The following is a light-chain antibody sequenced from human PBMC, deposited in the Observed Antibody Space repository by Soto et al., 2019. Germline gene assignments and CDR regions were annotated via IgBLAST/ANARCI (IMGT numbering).Light chain of an antibody. CDR1: SSDVGSYNL. V-gene: IGLV2-23*01. CDR2: EGS. Sequence: SALTQPASVSGSPGQSITISCTGTSSDVGSYNLVSWYQQHPGKAPKLMIYEGSKWPSGVSNRFSGSKSGNTASLTISGLQAEDEADYYCCSYAGSSAVVFGGGTKLTVL. CDR3: CSYAGSSAVV. J-gene: IGLJ2*01.